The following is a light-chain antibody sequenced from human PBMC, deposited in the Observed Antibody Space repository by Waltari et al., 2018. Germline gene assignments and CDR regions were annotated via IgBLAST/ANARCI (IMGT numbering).Light chain of an antibody. V-gene: IGKV1-27*01. CDR2: AAS. CDR1: QGISNY. J-gene: IGKJ1*01. Sequence: DIQMTQSPSSLSASVGDRVTITCRASQGISNYLAWYQQKPGKVPKLLIDAASTLQSGVPSRFSGSGARTDFTLTISSLQPEDAATYYCQKYNSAPWTFGQGTKVEIK. CDR3: QKYNSAPWT.